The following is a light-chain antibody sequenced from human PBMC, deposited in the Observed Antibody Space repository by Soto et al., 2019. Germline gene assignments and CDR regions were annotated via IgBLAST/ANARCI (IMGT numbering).Light chain of an antibody. CDR1: QSVSSSY. V-gene: IGKV3-15*01. Sequence: EIVWTQSPGTLSVSPGERATLSCRASQSVSSSYLAWYKQKPGQAPRLLIYGASTRATVIPARFSGSGAWTEFTLTISSLKSEDIAVYSCQHYNNWPWTVGQGTKVDI. CDR3: QHYNNWPWT. CDR2: GAS. J-gene: IGKJ1*01.